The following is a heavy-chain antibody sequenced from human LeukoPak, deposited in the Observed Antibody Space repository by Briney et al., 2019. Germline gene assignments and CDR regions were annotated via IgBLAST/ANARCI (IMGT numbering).Heavy chain of an antibody. V-gene: IGHV3-7*01. CDR1: GLIFSSYD. CDR3: ARSTRPP. Sequence: GGSLRLSCAASGLIFSSYDMSWVRQAPGKGLEWVANIKEDGSEKYYVDSVKGRFTISRDNAKNSLYLQMNSLRAEDTAVYYCARSTRPPWGQGTLVTVSS. CDR2: IKEDGSEK. J-gene: IGHJ5*02. D-gene: IGHD1-1*01.